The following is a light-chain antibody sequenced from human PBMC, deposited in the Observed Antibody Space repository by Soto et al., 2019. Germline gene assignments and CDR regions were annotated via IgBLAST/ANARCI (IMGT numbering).Light chain of an antibody. J-gene: IGLJ1*01. V-gene: IGLV1-47*01. CDR3: AAWDDSLSGAYV. Sequence: QSALTQPPSAFGTPGQRVTISFSGSSSNIGSNYVYWYRQLPGTAPKLLIYRNNQRPSGVPDRFSGSKSGTSASLAISGLRSEDEADYHCAAWDDSLSGAYVFGTGTKVTVL. CDR1: SSNIGSNY. CDR2: RNN.